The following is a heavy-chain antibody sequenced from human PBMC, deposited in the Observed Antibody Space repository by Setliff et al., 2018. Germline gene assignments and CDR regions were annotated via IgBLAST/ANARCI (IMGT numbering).Heavy chain of an antibody. CDR3: ASPFPHGWSGYYGVGWFDP. CDR1: GYTFTSYA. J-gene: IGHJ5*02. V-gene: IGHV1-46*01. Sequence: ASVKVSCKASGYTFTSYAMNWVRQAPGQGLEWMGIINPSGGSTNYAQKFQGRVTMTRDTSTSTVYMELSSLRSDDTAVYYCASPFPHGWSGYYGVGWFDPWGQGTLVTVSS. D-gene: IGHD3-3*01. CDR2: INPSGGST.